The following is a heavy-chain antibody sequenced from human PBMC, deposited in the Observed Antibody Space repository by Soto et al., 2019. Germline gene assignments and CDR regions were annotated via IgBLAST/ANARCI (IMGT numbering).Heavy chain of an antibody. J-gene: IGHJ3*02. Sequence: SGVSMRVSCAAAGCTVISNCGSWVRQKQGKGLEWVSVIYSGGSTYYADSVKGRFTISRDNSKNTLYLQMNSLRAEDTAVYYCARDYRAQSGLNAFDIWGQGTMVTVSS. D-gene: IGHD3-16*02. CDR3: ARDYRAQSGLNAFDI. CDR2: IYSGGST. V-gene: IGHV3-66*01. CDR1: GCTVISNC.